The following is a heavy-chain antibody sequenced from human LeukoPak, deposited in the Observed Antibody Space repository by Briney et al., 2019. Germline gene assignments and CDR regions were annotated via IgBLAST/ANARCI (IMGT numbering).Heavy chain of an antibody. CDR3: ASLRSESYGLIY. D-gene: IGHD5-18*01. V-gene: IGHV4-59*11. CDR1: GGSISSHY. Sequence: PSETLSLTCTVSGGSISSHYWSWIRQPPGKGLEWIGYIYYSGSTNYNPSLKSRVTISVDTSKNQFSLKLSSVTAADTAVYYCASLRSESYGLIYWGQGTLVTVSS. CDR2: IYYSGST. J-gene: IGHJ4*02.